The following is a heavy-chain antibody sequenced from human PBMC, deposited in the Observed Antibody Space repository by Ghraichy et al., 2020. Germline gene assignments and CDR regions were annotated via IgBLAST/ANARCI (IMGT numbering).Heavy chain of an antibody. CDR3: EKDHLYGGKPAYYMDV. CDR1: GFTFDDYA. Sequence: GGSLRLSCAASGFTFDDYAMHWVRQAPGKGLEWVSGISCNSGTIGYADSVKGRFNISRDNAKNSLYLQMNSLRAEDTALYCCEKDHLYGGKPAYYMDVWGKGTTVTVSS. D-gene: IGHD4-23*01. J-gene: IGHJ6*03. V-gene: IGHV3-9*01. CDR2: ISCNSGTI.